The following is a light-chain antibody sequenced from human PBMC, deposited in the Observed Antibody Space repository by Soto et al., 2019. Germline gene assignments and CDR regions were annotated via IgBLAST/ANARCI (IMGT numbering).Light chain of an antibody. CDR3: QQRLSWYP. Sequence: DIVLTQSPATLSLSPGDRATLSCRASQNVNNYLAWYQQKPGQAPRLLIYDASNRATGIPARFSGSGSGTDFTLTISSLEPEDFASYYCQQRLSWYPFGQGTRLEIK. J-gene: IGKJ2*01. V-gene: IGKV3-11*01. CDR2: DAS. CDR1: QNVNNY.